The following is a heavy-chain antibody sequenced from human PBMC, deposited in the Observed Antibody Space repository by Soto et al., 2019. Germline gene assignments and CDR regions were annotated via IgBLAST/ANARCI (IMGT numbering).Heavy chain of an antibody. Sequence: QVQLVQSGAEVKKPGSSVKVSCKASGYTCTSYDINWVRPATGQGLEWMGWMNPNSGNTGYAQKFQGRVTMTRNTSISTAYMELSSLRSEDTAVYYCASRIAVARLPPEYWGQGTLVTVSS. CDR2: MNPNSGNT. V-gene: IGHV1-8*01. J-gene: IGHJ4*02. CDR3: ASRIAVARLPPEY. CDR1: GYTCTSYD. D-gene: IGHD6-19*01.